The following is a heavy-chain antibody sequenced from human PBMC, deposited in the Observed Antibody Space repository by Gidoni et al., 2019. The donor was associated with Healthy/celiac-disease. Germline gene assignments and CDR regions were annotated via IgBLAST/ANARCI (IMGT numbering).Heavy chain of an antibody. J-gene: IGHJ4*02. D-gene: IGHD5-18*01. CDR1: GCSISSYY. CDR2: IYYSGST. Sequence: QVQLQESGPGLVKPSETLSLTCTISGCSISSYYWSWIRQTQGKGLEWIGYIYYSGSTNYNPSLKSRVTISVDTSKNQFSLKLSSVTAADTAVYYCARDNSDGKFACDYWGQGTLVTVSS. CDR3: ARDNSDGKFACDY. V-gene: IGHV4-59*01.